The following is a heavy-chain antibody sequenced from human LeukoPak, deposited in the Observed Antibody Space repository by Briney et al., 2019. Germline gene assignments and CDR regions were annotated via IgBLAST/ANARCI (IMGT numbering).Heavy chain of an antibody. CDR2: IYSDGSST. CDR3: ARDRSSLGLSFGEIRN. CDR1: GFTFSSYW. V-gene: IGHV3-74*01. J-gene: IGHJ4*02. Sequence: PGGSLRLSCAASGFTFSSYWMHWVRQAPGKGLVWVSRIYSDGSSTNYADSVKGRFTISRDNAKNTLYLQMNSLRAEDTAVYYCARDRSSLGLSFGEIRNWGQGTLVTVSS. D-gene: IGHD3-10*01.